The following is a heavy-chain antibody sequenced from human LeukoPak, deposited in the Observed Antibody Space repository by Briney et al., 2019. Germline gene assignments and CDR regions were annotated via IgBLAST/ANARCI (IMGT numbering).Heavy chain of an antibody. CDR2: ISYDGSNK. J-gene: IGHJ4*02. CDR3: AKVGQYYDFWSGLDY. V-gene: IGHV3-30*18. CDR1: GFTFSSSG. Sequence: PGGSLRLSCAASGFTFSSSGMHWVRQAPGKGLEWVAVISYDGSNKFYADSVKGRFTISRDNSKNTLYLQMNSLRAEDTAVYYCAKVGQYYDFWSGLDYWGQGTLVTVSS. D-gene: IGHD3-3*01.